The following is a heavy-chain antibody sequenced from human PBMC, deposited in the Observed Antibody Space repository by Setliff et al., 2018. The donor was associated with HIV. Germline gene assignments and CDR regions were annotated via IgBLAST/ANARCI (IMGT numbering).Heavy chain of an antibody. CDR1: GYTFDKYY. J-gene: IGHJ6*03. V-gene: IGHV5-51*01. Sequence: GESLKISCQGSGYTFDKYYIAWVRQMPGKGLEWMGLIYPDDSYTTYSPAFEGHVTFSADKSNSTAYLQWSSLKASDTAMYYCARRNDYYYYMDVWGAGTTGTVSS. CDR2: IYPDDSYT. CDR3: ARRNDYYYYMDV.